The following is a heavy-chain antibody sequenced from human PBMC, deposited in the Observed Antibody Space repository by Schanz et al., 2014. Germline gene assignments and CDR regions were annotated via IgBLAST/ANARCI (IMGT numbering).Heavy chain of an antibody. V-gene: IGHV1-69*08. CDR1: GGTFSSYT. D-gene: IGHD6-13*01. CDR3: ARDPRWSRRWHYYYGMDV. CDR2: IIPILGIT. Sequence: QVQLVQSGAAVKKPGSSVKVSCKASGGTFSSYTISWVRQAPGQGLEWMGRIIPILGITNYAQKFQGRVTITADKSTTTDFMELTSMSAEATAVYYCARDPRWSRRWHYYYGMDVWGQGTTVTVSS. J-gene: IGHJ6*02.